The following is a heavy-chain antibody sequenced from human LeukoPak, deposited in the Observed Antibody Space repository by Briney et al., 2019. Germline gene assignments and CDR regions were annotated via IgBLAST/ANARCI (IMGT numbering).Heavy chain of an antibody. CDR3: ARVPPAYYDFWR. V-gene: IGHV3-74*01. J-gene: IGHJ4*02. CDR1: GFTFSSYW. Sequence: GGSLRLSCAASGFTFSSYWMHWVRQAPGKGLVWVSRINTDGSSTSYADSVKGRFTISRDNAKNTLYLQMNSLRAEDTAVYYCARVPPAYYDFWRWGQGTLVTVSS. CDR2: INTDGSST. D-gene: IGHD3-3*01.